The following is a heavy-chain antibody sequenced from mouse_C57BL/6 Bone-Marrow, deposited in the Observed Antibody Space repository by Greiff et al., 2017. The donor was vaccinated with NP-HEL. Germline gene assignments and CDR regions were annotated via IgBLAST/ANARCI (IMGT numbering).Heavy chain of an antibody. CDR2: IHPNSGNT. J-gene: IGHJ2*01. CDR3: ARRRAPTYVWYFDY. D-gene: IGHD5-5*01. Sequence: QVQLQQPGAELVKPGASVKLSCKASGYTFTSYWMHWVKQRPGQGLEWIGMIHPNSGNTYYNEKFKGKATLTADKSSSTAYMELRSLTSEDSAVYFCARRRAPTYVWYFDYWGQGTTLTVSS. CDR1: GYTFTSYW. V-gene: IGHV1-64*01.